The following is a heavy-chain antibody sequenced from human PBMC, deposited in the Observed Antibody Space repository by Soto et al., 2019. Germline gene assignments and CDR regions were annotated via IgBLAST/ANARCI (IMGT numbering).Heavy chain of an antibody. V-gene: IGHV1-24*01. CDR3: TTEPLGDYGRFW. CDR2: FDPEDGET. D-gene: IGHD4-17*01. CDR1: GYTLTELS. Sequence: ALVKVSCKVSGYTLTELSMHWVRQAPGKGLEWMGGFDPEDGETIYAQKFQGRVTMTEDTSTDTAYMELSSLRSEDTAVYYCTTEPLGDYGRFWWGQGTLVTVSS. J-gene: IGHJ4*02.